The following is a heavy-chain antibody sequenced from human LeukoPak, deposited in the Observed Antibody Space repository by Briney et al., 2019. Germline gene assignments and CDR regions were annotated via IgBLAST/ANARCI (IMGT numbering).Heavy chain of an antibody. CDR1: GFTFSSYG. Sequence: GGSLRLSCAASGFTFSSYGMHWVRQAPGKGLEWVAVIWYDGSNKYYADSVKGRFTISRDNSKNTLYLQMNSLRAEDTAVYYCAKGETEAGIAVAGYFDYWGQGTLVTVSS. V-gene: IGHV3-30*02. D-gene: IGHD6-19*01. CDR3: AKGETEAGIAVAGYFDY. J-gene: IGHJ4*02. CDR2: IWYDGSNK.